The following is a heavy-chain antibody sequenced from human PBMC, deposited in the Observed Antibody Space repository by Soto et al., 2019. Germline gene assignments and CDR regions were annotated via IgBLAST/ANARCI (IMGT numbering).Heavy chain of an antibody. D-gene: IGHD2-2*02. CDR1: GGSFSGYY. V-gene: IGHV4-34*01. J-gene: IGHJ5*02. CDR3: ARGTDIVVVPAAIRSGWFDP. Sequence: PSETLSLTCAVYGGSFSGYYWSWIRQPPGKGLEWIGEINHSGSTNYNPSLKSRVTISVDTSKNQFSLKLSSVTAADTAVYYCARGTDIVVVPAAIRSGWFDPWGQGTLVTVSS. CDR2: INHSGST.